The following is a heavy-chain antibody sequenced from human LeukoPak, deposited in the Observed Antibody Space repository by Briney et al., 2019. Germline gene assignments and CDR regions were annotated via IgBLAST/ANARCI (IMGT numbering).Heavy chain of an antibody. D-gene: IGHD6-19*01. CDR3: AREGHSSGSLGDY. CDR2: INHNGNVN. CDR1: GFTFSSYW. Sequence: GGSLRLSCAASGFTFSSYWMNWARQAPGKGLEWVASINHNGNVNYYVDSVKGRFTISRDNAKNSLYLQMSNLRAEDTAVYFCAREGHSSGSLGDYWGQGILVTVSS. J-gene: IGHJ4*02. V-gene: IGHV3-7*03.